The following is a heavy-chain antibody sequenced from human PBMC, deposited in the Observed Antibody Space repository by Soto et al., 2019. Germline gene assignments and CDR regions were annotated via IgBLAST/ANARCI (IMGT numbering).Heavy chain of an antibody. Sequence: VKXXCKASXXXFTGYYMXXXXQAPGQGLEWMGWINPNSGGTNYAQKFQGRVTMTRDTSISTAXMELSRLRSDDTAVYYCARVNVVVVAATREYYFDYWGQGTLVTVSS. CDR1: XXXFTGYY. D-gene: IGHD2-15*01. J-gene: IGHJ4*02. V-gene: IGHV1-2*02. CDR3: ARVNVVVVAATREYYFDY. CDR2: INPNSGGT.